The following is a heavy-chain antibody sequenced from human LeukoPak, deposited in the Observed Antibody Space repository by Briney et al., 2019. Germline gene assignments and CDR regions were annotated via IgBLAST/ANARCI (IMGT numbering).Heavy chain of an antibody. CDR2: ISYDGSNK. J-gene: IGHJ4*02. CDR3: AKDISYDSSGYGYYFDY. CDR1: GFTFSSYA. V-gene: IGHV3-30*04. D-gene: IGHD3-22*01. Sequence: GGSLRLSCAASGFTFSSYAMHWVRQAPGKGLEWVAVISYDGSNKDYADSVKGRFTISRDNAKNSLYLQMNSLRAEDTALYYCAKDISYDSSGYGYYFDYWGQGTLVTVSS.